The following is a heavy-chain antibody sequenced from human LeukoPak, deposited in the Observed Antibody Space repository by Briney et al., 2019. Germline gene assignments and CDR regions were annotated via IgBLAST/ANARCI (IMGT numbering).Heavy chain of an antibody. J-gene: IGHJ4*02. Sequence: GGSLRLSCEASGLTFGSFAMYWVRQAPGKGLDWIAGIFGSGGSPHYADSMKGRFTIYRDNSKNTVYLQINSLRAEDTAVYYCGKTTAGYSSGQKPAWPVDYWGQGTLVTVSS. V-gene: IGHV3-23*01. CDR1: GLTFGSFA. D-gene: IGHD5-18*01. CDR2: IFGSGGSP. CDR3: GKTTAGYSSGQKPAWPVDY.